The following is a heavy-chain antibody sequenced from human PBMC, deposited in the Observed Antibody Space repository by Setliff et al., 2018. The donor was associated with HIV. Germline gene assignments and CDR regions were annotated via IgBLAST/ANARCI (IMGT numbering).Heavy chain of an antibody. V-gene: IGHV4-38-2*01. CDR2: IYYSGST. J-gene: IGHJ4*02. CDR1: GYSISSGYY. D-gene: IGHD6-13*01. Sequence: PSETLSLTCAVSGYSISSGYYWGWIRQPPGKGLEWIGSIYYSGSTNYNPSLKSRVTISVDTSKNQFSLKVSSVTAADTAVYYCARVARGGHSSRWYYFDYWGQGTLVTVSS. CDR3: ARVARGGHSSRWYYFDY.